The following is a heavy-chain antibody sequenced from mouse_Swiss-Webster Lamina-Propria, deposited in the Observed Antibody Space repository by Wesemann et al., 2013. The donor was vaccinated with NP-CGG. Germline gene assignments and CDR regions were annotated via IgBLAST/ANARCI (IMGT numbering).Heavy chain of an antibody. Sequence: QVQLQQSGAELVRPGVSVKISCKGSGYTFTDYAMHWVKQSHAKSLEWIGVISTYYGDASYNQKFKGKATMTVDKSSSTAYMELARLTSEDSAIYYCALTGTSYAMGYWGQGTSVTVSS. D-gene: IGHD4-1*01. J-gene: IGHJ4*01. CDR2: ISTYYGDA. CDR1: GYTFTDYA. CDR3: ALTGTSYAMGY. V-gene: IGHV1S137*01.